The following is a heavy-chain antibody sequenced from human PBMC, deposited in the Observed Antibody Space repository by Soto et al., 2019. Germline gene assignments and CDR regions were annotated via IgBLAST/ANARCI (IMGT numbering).Heavy chain of an antibody. Sequence: PGWSLRLSCAASEFTFSTYAIHLVRQAPGKGLEWVAFISYDGSSEFYADSVKGRLTISRDNSKNTLYLQMNGLRPEDTAVYYCARDYNWNHYSYYGMELWGEGTKVTVFS. CDR3: ARDYNWNHYSYYGMEL. CDR2: ISYDGSSE. V-gene: IGHV3-30-3*01. J-gene: IGHJ6*04. D-gene: IGHD1-20*01. CDR1: EFTFSTYA.